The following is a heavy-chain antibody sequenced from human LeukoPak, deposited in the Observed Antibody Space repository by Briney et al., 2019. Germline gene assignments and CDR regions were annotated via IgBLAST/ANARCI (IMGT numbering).Heavy chain of an antibody. CDR3: APQTDYYDSSGPT. V-gene: IGHV3-21*04. Sequence: GGSLRLSCAASGFTFSSYSMNWVRQAPGKGLEWVSSISSSSSYIYYADSVKGRFTISRDNAKNSLYLQMNSLRAEDTAVYYCAPQTDYYDSSGPTGGQGTLVTVSS. CDR2: ISSSSSYI. D-gene: IGHD3-22*01. J-gene: IGHJ4*02. CDR1: GFTFSSYS.